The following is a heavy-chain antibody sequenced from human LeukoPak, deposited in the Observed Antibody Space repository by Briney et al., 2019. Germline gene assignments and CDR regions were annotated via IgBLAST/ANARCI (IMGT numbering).Heavy chain of an antibody. CDR1: GFSFSGSD. D-gene: IGHD6-25*01. J-gene: IGHJ4*02. V-gene: IGHV3-48*03. CDR3: ARDSLAGFDS. CDR2: ISSSGSII. Sequence: GGSLRLSCAASGFSFSGSDMNWVRQAPGKALEWLSYISSSGSIIFYVDSVRGRFAISRDDAKSSLYLQINGLRVEDTAFYYCARDSLAGFDSWGQGTLVTVSS.